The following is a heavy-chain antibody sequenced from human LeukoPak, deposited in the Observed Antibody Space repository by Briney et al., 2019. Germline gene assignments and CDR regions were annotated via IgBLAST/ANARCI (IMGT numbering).Heavy chain of an antibody. V-gene: IGHV3-23*01. J-gene: IGHJ6*02. CDR2: ISGSGGST. CDR1: GFTFSSYA. CDR3: ASSDIVVVPAAKGTYYYGMDV. Sequence: GGSLRLSCAASGFTFSSYAMSWVRQAPGKGLEWVSAISGSGGSTYYADSVKGRFTISRDNAKNSLYLQMNSLRAEDTAVYYCASSDIVVVPAAKGTYYYGMDVWGQGTTVTVSS. D-gene: IGHD2-2*01.